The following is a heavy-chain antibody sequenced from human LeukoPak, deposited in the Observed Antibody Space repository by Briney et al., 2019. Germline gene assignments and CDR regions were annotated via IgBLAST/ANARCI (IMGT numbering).Heavy chain of an antibody. CDR2: ISYDGSNK. V-gene: IGHV3-30*03. CDR3: ARDPGYSYSDY. D-gene: IGHD5-18*01. Sequence: PGGSLRLSCAASGFTFSSYSMNWVRQAPGKGLEWVAVISYDGSNKYYADSVKGRFTISRDNSKNTLYLQMNSLRAEDTAVYYCARDPGYSYSDYWGQGTLVTVSS. J-gene: IGHJ4*02. CDR1: GFTFSSYS.